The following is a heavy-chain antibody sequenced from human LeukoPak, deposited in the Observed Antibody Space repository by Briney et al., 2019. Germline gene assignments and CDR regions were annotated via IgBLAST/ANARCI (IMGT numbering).Heavy chain of an antibody. CDR1: GFTFSSYG. D-gene: IGHD1-7*01. CDR2: IWYDGSNK. Sequence: PGGSLRLSCAVSGFTFSSYGMHWVRQAPGKGLEWVAVIWYDGSNKYYADSVKGRFTISRDNSKNTLYLQMNSLRAEDTAVYYCAKGDGGLDGATGTTDYFDYWGQGTLVTVSS. CDR3: AKGDGGLDGATGTTDYFDY. J-gene: IGHJ4*02. V-gene: IGHV3-33*06.